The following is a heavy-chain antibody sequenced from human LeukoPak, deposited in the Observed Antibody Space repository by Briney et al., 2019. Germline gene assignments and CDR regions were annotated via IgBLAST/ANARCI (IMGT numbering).Heavy chain of an antibody. CDR3: AKGRDGYNFDAFDI. J-gene: IGHJ3*02. Sequence: GGSLRLSCAASGFTFDDYAMHWVRQAPGKGLEWVSGISWNSGSIGYADSVKGRFTISRDNAKNSLYLQMNSLRVEDMALYYCAKGRDGYNFDAFDIWGQGTMVTVSS. CDR2: ISWNSGSI. D-gene: IGHD5-24*01. CDR1: GFTFDDYA. V-gene: IGHV3-9*03.